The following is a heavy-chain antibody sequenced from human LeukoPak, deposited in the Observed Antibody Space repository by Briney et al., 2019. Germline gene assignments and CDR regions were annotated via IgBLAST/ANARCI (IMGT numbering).Heavy chain of an antibody. Sequence: SVKVSCKASGGTFSSYAISWVRQAPGQGLEWMGGIIPIFGTANYAQKFQGRVTITADESTSTAYMELSSLRAEDTAVYYCARDRSSSSWYGGFGYWGQGTLVTVSS. D-gene: IGHD6-13*01. V-gene: IGHV1-69*13. J-gene: IGHJ4*02. CDR2: IIPIFGTA. CDR3: ARDRSSSSWYGGFGY. CDR1: GGTFSSYA.